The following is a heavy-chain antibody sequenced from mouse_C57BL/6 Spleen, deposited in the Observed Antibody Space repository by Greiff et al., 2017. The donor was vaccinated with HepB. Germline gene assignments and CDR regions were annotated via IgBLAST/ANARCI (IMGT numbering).Heavy chain of an antibody. Sequence: QVQLQQPGAELVKPGASVKLSCKASGYTFTSYWMQWVKQRPGQGLEWIGEIDPSDSYTNYNQKFKGKATLTVETSSSTAYMQLSSLTSEDSAVYYCARRLRYEYPFDYWGQGTTLTVSS. V-gene: IGHV1-50*01. CDR1: GYTFTSYW. D-gene: IGHD2-4*01. CDR2: IDPSDSYT. CDR3: ARRLRYEYPFDY. J-gene: IGHJ2*01.